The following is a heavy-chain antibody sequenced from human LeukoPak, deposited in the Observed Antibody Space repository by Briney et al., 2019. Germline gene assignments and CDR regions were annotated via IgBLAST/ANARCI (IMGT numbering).Heavy chain of an antibody. CDR1: GFNFSSYA. CDR3: ASLYSFGSYYFDY. Sequence: GGSLRLSCAASGFNFSSYAMHWVRQALGKGLEWVGNIKQDGSEAYYVDSVQGRFTISRDNAKNSLYLQMNSLRAEDTAVYYCASLYSFGSYYFDYWGQGTLVTVSS. J-gene: IGHJ4*02. D-gene: IGHD5-18*01. V-gene: IGHV3-7*01. CDR2: IKQDGSEA.